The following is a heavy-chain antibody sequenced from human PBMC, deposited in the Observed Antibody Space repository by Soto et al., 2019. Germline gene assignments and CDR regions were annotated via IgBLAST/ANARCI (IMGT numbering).Heavy chain of an antibody. D-gene: IGHD3-3*01. CDR2: IWYDGNNE. Sequence: QVQLVESGGGVVQPGRSLRLSCAASGFAFSSYAMHWVRQAPGKGLEWVAVIWYDGNNEHYVDFVKGRFTISRDNSKNTLYLQMNSLRSEDTAVDYCARDLDGGHWYFDLWGRGTLVTVSS. V-gene: IGHV3-33*01. CDR1: GFAFSSYA. CDR3: ARDLDGGHWYFDL. J-gene: IGHJ2*01.